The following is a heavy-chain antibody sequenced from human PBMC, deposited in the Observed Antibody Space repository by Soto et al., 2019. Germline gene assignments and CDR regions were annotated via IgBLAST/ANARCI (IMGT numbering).Heavy chain of an antibody. CDR3: ARLQAAAGDNEVNFDY. CDR2: IYPDNSDT. V-gene: IGHV5-51*01. J-gene: IGHJ4*02. CDR1: GYTFFAYW. D-gene: IGHD6-13*01. Sequence: GESLKISWEGSGYTFFAYWNGWLRQMPGKGLEWMGVIYPDNSDTRYSPSFQGQVTLLADKSINTADLQWSTLKASDTAMYYCARLQAAAGDNEVNFDYWGQGTLVTVSS.